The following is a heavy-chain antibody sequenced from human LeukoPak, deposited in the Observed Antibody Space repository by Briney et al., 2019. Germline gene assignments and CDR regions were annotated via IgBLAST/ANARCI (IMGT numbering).Heavy chain of an antibody. V-gene: IGHV1-18*01. D-gene: IGHD4-17*01. CDR2: ISAYNGNT. CDR1: GYPFYNFG. Sequence: ASVKVSCKASGYPFYNFGLAWVRQAPGHGLEWMGGISAYNGNTHHAQKFRDRLTLTTDTSTSTAYLELRSLKSDDTAVYYCARDRVGGDLTGESLYWGQGTLVTVSS. J-gene: IGHJ4*02. CDR3: ARDRVGGDLTGESLY.